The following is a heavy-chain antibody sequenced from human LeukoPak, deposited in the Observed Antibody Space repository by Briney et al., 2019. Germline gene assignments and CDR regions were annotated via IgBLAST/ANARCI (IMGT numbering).Heavy chain of an antibody. J-gene: IGHJ4*02. V-gene: IGHV4-34*01. CDR2: INHSGST. D-gene: IGHD7-27*01. CDR1: GGSFSGYY. Sequence: SSETLSLTCAVYGGSFSGYYWSWIRQPPGKGLEWIGEINHSGSTNYNPSLKSRVTISVDTSKNQFSLKLISVTAADTAVYYCASRKLGNDYWGQGTLVTVSS. CDR3: ASRKLGNDY.